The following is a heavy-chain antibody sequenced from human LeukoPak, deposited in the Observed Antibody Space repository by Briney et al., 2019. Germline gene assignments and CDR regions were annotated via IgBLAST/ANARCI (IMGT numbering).Heavy chain of an antibody. V-gene: IGHV3-23*01. Sequence: GGSLRLSCAASGFTFSNYAMNWVRQAPGKGLEWVSSISGGAGSASYADSVKGRFTMSRDNSKNTLYLQMNSLRVEDTAVYYCAKDGGYGSGNYYPDYWGQGTLVTVSS. D-gene: IGHD3-10*01. CDR1: GFTFSNYA. CDR2: ISGGAGSA. CDR3: AKDGGYGSGNYYPDY. J-gene: IGHJ4*02.